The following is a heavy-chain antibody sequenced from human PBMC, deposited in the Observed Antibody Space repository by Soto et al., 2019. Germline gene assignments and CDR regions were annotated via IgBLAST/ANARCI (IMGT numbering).Heavy chain of an antibody. CDR3: AKNSGDGNAYDI. Sequence: GGSLRLSCAASAFTFSTYAMTWVRQTPGKGLEWVSAISGSGNSIYYADSVKGRFTISRDNSKNTLYLQMNSLRAEDTAVYYCAKNSGDGNAYDIWGQGTMVTV. V-gene: IGHV3-23*01. CDR1: AFTFSTYA. CDR2: ISGSGNSI. J-gene: IGHJ3*02. D-gene: IGHD4-17*01.